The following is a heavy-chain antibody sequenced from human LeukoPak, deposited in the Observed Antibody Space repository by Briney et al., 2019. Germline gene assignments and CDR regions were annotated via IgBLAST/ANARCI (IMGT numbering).Heavy chain of an antibody. CDR2: INSDGSST. CDR1: GFTFSSYW. J-gene: IGHJ4*02. V-gene: IGHV3-74*01. Sequence: GGSLRLSCAASGFTFSSYWMHWVRQAPGKGLVRVSRINSDGSSTSYADSVKGRFTISRDNAKNTLYLQMNSLRAEDTAVYYCARQNYFDYWGQGTLVTVSS. CDR3: ARQNYFDY.